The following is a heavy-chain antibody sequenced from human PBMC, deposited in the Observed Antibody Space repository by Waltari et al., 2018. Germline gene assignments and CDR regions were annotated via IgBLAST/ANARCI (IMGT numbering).Heavy chain of an antibody. CDR1: GFTFSSNW. CDR2: IKQDGSEK. D-gene: IGHD1-26*01. Sequence: EVQLVESGGGLVQPGGSLRLSCAASGFTFSSNWMSWVRQAPGKGLEWVANIKQDGSEKYYVDAVKGRFTISRDNAKNALYLQMNSLRAEDTAVYYCARDQGCYSKPNYFDYWGQGTLVTVSS. J-gene: IGHJ4*02. V-gene: IGHV3-7*01. CDR3: ARDQGCYSKPNYFDY.